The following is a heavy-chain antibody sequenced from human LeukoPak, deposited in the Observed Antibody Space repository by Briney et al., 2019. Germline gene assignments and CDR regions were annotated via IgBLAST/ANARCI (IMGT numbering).Heavy chain of an antibody. CDR1: GYTFTSYG. D-gene: IGHD2-2*01. J-gene: IGHJ5*02. V-gene: IGHV1-18*01. Sequence: ASVKVSCKASGYTFTSYGISWVRQAPGQGLEWMGWISAYNGNTNYAQKLQGRVTMTTDTSTSTAYMELRSLRSDDTAVYYCARAPGRYCSSTSCIWFDPWGQGTLVTVSS. CDR2: ISAYNGNT. CDR3: ARAPGRYCSSTSCIWFDP.